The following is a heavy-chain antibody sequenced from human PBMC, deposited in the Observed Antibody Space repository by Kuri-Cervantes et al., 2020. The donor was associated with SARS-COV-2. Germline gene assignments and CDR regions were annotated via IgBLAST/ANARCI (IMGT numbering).Heavy chain of an antibody. CDR2: INHSGST. Sequence: SETLSLTCAVSGYSTSSGYYWGCIRQRPGKGLEGIGEINHSGSTNYDPSLKSRVTISVDKSKKQFSLKLSSVTAADTAVYYCEREGSDYYYYGMDVWGQGNTVNVSS. CDR3: EREGSDYYYYGMDV. J-gene: IGHJ6*02. CDR1: GYSTSSGYY. V-gene: IGHV4-38-2*02.